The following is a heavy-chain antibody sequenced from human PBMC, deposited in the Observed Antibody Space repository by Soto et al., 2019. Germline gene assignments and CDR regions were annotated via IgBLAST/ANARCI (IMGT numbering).Heavy chain of an antibody. J-gene: IGHJ5*02. D-gene: IGHD6-13*01. V-gene: IGHV3-21*01. CDR3: TRDESRDSSARGWFDP. Sequence: EFLRVSCAASGFTFRSFTMNWVRQAPGKGLEWVSTISSNSAYIYYTDALRGRFTISRDNAKNSLHLQMNSLRAEDTAVYYCTRDESRDSSARGWFDPWGPGTLVTVSS. CDR2: ISSNSAYI. CDR1: GFTFRSFT.